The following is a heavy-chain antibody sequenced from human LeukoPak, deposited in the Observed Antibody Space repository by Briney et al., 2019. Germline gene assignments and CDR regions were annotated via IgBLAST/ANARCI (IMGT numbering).Heavy chain of an antibody. V-gene: IGHV3-15*01. CDR1: GFTFSSYG. D-gene: IGHD3-22*01. CDR2: IKSKTDGGTT. CDR3: TTEYYYDSSGYYLTWGAFDI. Sequence: PGGTLRLSCAASGFTFSSYGMHWVRQAPGKGLEWVGRIKSKTDGGTTDYAAPVKGRFTISRDDSKNTLYLQMNSLKTEDTAVYYCTTEYYYDSSGYYLTWGAFDIWGQGTMVTVSS. J-gene: IGHJ3*02.